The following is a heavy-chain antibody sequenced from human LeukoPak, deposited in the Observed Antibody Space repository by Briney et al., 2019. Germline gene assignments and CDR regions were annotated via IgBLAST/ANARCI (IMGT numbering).Heavy chain of an antibody. CDR2: INHSGST. CDR3: ARHEGIAAPFDY. D-gene: IGHD6-25*01. V-gene: IGHV4-34*01. J-gene: IGHJ4*02. Sequence: SETLSLTCAVYGGSFSGYYWSWIRQPPGKGLEWIGEINHSGSTYYNPSLKSRVTISVDTSKNQFSLKLSSVTAADTAVYYCARHEGIAAPFDYWGQGTLVTVSS. CDR1: GGSFSGYY.